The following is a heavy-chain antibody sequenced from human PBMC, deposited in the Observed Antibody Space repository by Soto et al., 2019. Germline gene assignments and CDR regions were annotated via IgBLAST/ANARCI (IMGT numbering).Heavy chain of an antibody. J-gene: IGHJ6*02. D-gene: IGHD3-3*01. CDR2: IYYSGST. Sequence: SETLSLTCTVSGGSISSSSYYWGWIRQPPGKGLEWIGSIYYSGSTYYNPSLKSRVTISVDTSKNQFSLKLSSVTAADTAVYYCARRRIVCWSGYYPSTGYYGLDVWGQGPAVT. V-gene: IGHV4-39*01. CDR1: GGSISSSSYY. CDR3: ARRRIVCWSGYYPSTGYYGLDV.